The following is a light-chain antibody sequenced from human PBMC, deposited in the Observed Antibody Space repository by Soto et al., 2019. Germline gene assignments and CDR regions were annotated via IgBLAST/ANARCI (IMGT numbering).Light chain of an antibody. CDR1: SSNIGTNP. Sequence: QSVLTQPPSVSGTPGQTVTICCSGSSSNIGTNPVDWYQQLPGMAPKLLIYSYTQRPLGVPVRFSGTSASLAISGLQSDDEGDYYCAAWVGNLYVFGSGTKLTVL. V-gene: IGLV1-44*01. J-gene: IGLJ1*01. CDR2: SYT. CDR3: AAWVGNLYV.